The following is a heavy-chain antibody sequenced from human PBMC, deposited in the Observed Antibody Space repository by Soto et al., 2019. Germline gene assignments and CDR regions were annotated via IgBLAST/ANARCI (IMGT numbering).Heavy chain of an antibody. V-gene: IGHV3-30*03. CDR3: VKKIMGYAAHSDAVDG. J-gene: IGHJ6*02. Sequence: GGSLRLSCTPSGFTFRNYGLHWVRQAPGKGLEWVALISYDGDNKYYTDSVRGRFTVSRDNFKNTLFLQMDSLRPEDTGVYYCVKKIMGYAAHSDAVDGWGQGTKVTVSS. CDR2: ISYDGDNK. CDR1: GFTFRNYG. D-gene: IGHD5-12*01.